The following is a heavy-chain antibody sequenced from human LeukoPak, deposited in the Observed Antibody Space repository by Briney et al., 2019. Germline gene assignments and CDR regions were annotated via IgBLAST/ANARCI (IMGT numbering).Heavy chain of an antibody. CDR1: GGSFSGYY. J-gene: IGHJ5*02. Sequence: SETLSLTCAVYGGSFSGYYWSWIRQPPGKGLEWIGEINHSGSTNYNPSLKSRVTISVDTSKNQFSLKLSSVTAADTAVFYCARGRFLMQQWLVRAGNWFDPWGQGTLVTVSS. CDR3: ARGRFLMQQWLVRAGNWFDP. CDR2: INHSGST. D-gene: IGHD6-19*01. V-gene: IGHV4-34*01.